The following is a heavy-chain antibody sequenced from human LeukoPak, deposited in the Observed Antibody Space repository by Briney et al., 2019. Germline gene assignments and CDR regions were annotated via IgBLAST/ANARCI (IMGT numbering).Heavy chain of an antibody. J-gene: IGHJ6*03. Sequence: GGSLRLSCAASGFTFSSYSMNWVRQAPGKGLEWVSSIISSSSYIYYADSVKGRFTISRDNAKNSLYLQMNSLRAEDTAVYYCARTRPTNYYDSSGPMDVWGKGTTVTVSS. CDR3: ARTRPTNYYDSSGPMDV. CDR2: IISSSSYI. V-gene: IGHV3-21*01. CDR1: GFTFSSYS. D-gene: IGHD3-22*01.